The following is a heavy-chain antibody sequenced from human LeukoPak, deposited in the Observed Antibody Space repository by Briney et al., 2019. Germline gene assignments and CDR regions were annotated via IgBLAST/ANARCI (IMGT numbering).Heavy chain of an antibody. CDR2: IRSKAYGGTT. J-gene: IGHJ4*02. V-gene: IGHV3-49*04. CDR1: GFTFGDYA. D-gene: IGHD3-3*01. Sequence: GGSLRLSCTASGFTFGDYAMSWVRQAPGKGLEWVGFIRSKAYGGTTEYAAPVKGRFTISRDDSKSIAYLQMNSLKTEDTAVYYCTRARLWSGYYTPFGYWGQGTLVTVSS. CDR3: TRARLWSGYYTPFGY.